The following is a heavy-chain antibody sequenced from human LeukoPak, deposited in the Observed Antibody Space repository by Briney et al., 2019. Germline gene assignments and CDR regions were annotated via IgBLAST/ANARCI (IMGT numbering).Heavy chain of an antibody. D-gene: IGHD5-12*01. Sequence: SETLSLTCAVYGETFSGFYWTWIRQPPGKGLEWIGEIKHSGSTNYKPSLKSRVTISVDTSKNQFSLKMRSLTAADTAVYYCARARETVAIDYWGQGTLVTVSS. V-gene: IGHV4-34*01. CDR1: GETFSGFY. CDR3: ARARETVAIDY. CDR2: IKHSGST. J-gene: IGHJ4*02.